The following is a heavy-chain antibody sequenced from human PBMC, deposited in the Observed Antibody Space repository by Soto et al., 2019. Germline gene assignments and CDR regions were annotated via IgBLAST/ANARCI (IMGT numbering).Heavy chain of an antibody. CDR3: AKLARYCSSTSCSYYYYGLDV. V-gene: IGHV3-23*01. Sequence: GGSLRLSCAASGFSFSSYVMSWVRQAPGKGLEWVSAISGSGGSTYYADSVKGRFTISRDNSENTLYLQMNSLRAEDTAVYYCAKLARYCSSTSCSYYYYGLDVWGQGTTVTVSS. J-gene: IGHJ6*02. CDR1: GFSFSSYV. CDR2: ISGSGGST. D-gene: IGHD2-2*01.